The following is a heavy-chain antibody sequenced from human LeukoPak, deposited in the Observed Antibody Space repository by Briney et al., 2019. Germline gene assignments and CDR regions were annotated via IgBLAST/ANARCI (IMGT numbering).Heavy chain of an antibody. Sequence: PSETLSLTCTVSGGSVSSGSYYWSWIRQPPGKGLEWIGYIYYSGSTNYNPSLKSRVTISVDTSENQFSLKLSSVTAADTAVYYCAREAGGYEVPSGMDVWGQGTTVTVSS. V-gene: IGHV4-61*01. CDR2: IYYSGST. D-gene: IGHD5-12*01. CDR3: AREAGGYEVPSGMDV. CDR1: GGSVSSGSYY. J-gene: IGHJ6*02.